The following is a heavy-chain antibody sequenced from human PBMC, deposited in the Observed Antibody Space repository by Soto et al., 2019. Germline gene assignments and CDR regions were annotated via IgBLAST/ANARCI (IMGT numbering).Heavy chain of an antibody. CDR2: IYPGDSDT. CDR1: GYSFTTYW. D-gene: IGHD6-13*01. CDR3: ARESSSWSHYYYYGMDV. V-gene: IGHV5-51*01. Sequence: GESLKISCKGSGYSFTTYWIGWVRQMPGKGLEWMGIIYPGDSDTRYSPSFQGQVTISADKSISTAYLQWSSLKAADTAVYYCARESSSWSHYYYYGMDVWGQGTTVTVSS. J-gene: IGHJ6*02.